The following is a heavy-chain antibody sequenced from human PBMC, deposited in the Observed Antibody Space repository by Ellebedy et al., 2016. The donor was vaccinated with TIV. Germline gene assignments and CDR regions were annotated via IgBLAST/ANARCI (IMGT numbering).Heavy chain of an antibody. Sequence: PGGSLRLSCAASGFTFSSFAMGWVRRTPGKGLEGVSGLHGSGRGIWYSDSVKGRFTISRDNSKRTVDLQMNSLRAEDTAVYFCAKDRTPGDGYWVFDNWGQGTLVSVSS. CDR2: LHGSGRGI. CDR3: AKDRTPGDGYWVFDN. V-gene: IGHV3-23*01. D-gene: IGHD5-18*01. J-gene: IGHJ4*02. CDR1: GFTFSSFA.